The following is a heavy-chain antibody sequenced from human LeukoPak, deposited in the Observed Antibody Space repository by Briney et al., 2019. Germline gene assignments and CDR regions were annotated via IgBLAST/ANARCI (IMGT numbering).Heavy chain of an antibody. J-gene: IGHJ6*03. CDR1: GYTFTDYY. V-gene: IGHV1-2*06. Sequence: VASVKVSCKASGYTFTDYYIHWVRQAPGQGLEWMGRINPKSGGTNCAQKFQGRVTMTRDTSIATAYMELNNLRSDDTAAFYCARSWTKTNYHYMDVWAKGTTVTVS. CDR2: INPKSGGT. D-gene: IGHD1-14*01. CDR3: ARSWTKTNYHYMDV.